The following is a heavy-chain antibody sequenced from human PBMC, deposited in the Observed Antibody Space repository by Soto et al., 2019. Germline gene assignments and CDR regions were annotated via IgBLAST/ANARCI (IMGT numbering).Heavy chain of an antibody. Sequence: QVQLVQSGAEVKKPGASVKVSCKASGYTFTSYDINWVRQATGQGLEWMGWMNPNSGNTGSAQKFQGRVTMTRNTSITTAYMELSSLRSEDTAVYYCARKRRDSSSWYKWFDPWGQGTLVTVSS. CDR3: ARKRRDSSSWYKWFDP. J-gene: IGHJ5*02. CDR1: GYTFTSYD. V-gene: IGHV1-8*01. CDR2: MNPNSGNT. D-gene: IGHD6-13*01.